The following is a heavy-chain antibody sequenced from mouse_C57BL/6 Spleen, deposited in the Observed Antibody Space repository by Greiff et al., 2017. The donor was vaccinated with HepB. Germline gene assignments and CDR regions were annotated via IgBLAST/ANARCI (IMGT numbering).Heavy chain of an antibody. CDR1: GYSFTGYY. CDR3: ARSPIYYGNAGYWYFDV. Sequence: EVKLMESGPELVKPGASVKISCKASGYSFTGYYMHWVKQSHGNILDWIGYIYPYNGVSSYNQKFKGKATLTVDKSSSTAYMELRSLTSEDSAVYYCARSPIYYGNAGYWYFDVWGTGTTVTVSS. J-gene: IGHJ1*03. CDR2: IYPYNGVS. V-gene: IGHV1-31*01. D-gene: IGHD2-1*01.